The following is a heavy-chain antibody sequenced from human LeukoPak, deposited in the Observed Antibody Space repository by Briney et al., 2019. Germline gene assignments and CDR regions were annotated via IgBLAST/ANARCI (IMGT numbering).Heavy chain of an antibody. CDR2: ISSSSTII. CDR1: GFPFIDYT. V-gene: IGHV3-48*01. D-gene: IGHD3-22*01. CDR3: ARGDYYDSSGYYYTY. J-gene: IGHJ4*02. Sequence: GGPLRLPCAPPGFPFIDYTLNGVGRAPGRGRDGVYSISSSSTIINYADSVKGRFTISRDNAKNSLYLQMNSLRAEDTAVYYCARGDYYDSSGYYYTYWGQGTLVTVSS.